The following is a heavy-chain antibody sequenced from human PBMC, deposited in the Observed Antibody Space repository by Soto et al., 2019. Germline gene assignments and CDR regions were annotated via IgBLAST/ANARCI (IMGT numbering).Heavy chain of an antibody. CDR2: IFHSEST. CDR3: ARVYDSGGYYYFDY. V-gene: IGHV4-30-2*01. D-gene: IGHD3-22*01. J-gene: IGHJ4*02. Sequence: QLQLQESGSGLVKSSQTLSLTCAVSGGSISSGGYSWGWIRQPPGKGLEWIGNIFHSESTYYNPSLKSRVTISVDRSKSQFSLKLSSVTAADTAVYYCARVYDSGGYYYFDYWGQGTLVTVSS. CDR1: GGSISSGGYS.